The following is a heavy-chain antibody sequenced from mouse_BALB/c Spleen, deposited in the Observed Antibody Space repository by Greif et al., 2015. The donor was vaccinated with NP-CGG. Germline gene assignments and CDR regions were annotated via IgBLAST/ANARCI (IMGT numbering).Heavy chain of an antibody. V-gene: IGHV2-5*01. J-gene: IGHJ1*01. CDR1: GFSLTSYG. Sequence: VKLMDSGPGLVQPSQSLSITCTVSGFSLTSYGVHWVRQSPGKGLEWLGVIWRGGSTDYNAAFMSRLSITKDNSKSQVFFKMNSLQADDTAIYYCAKNVGLRPWYFDVWGAGTTVTVSS. CDR2: IWRGGST. CDR3: AKNVGLRPWYFDV. D-gene: IGHD2-4*01.